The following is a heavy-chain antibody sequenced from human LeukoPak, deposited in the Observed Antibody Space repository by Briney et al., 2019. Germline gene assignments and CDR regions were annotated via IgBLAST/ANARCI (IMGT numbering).Heavy chain of an antibody. D-gene: IGHD2-8*01. V-gene: IGHV3-30*04. CDR2: ISYDGSNK. CDR1: GFTFSSYA. CDR3: ATSMAQDVDAFHI. Sequence: GGSLKLSCAASGFTFSSYAMHWVRQAPGKGLEWVAVISYDGSNKKYADSVKGRFTISRDNSKNTLYLQMNNLRAEDTAMFYCATSMAQDVDAFHIWGQGTMVTVSS. J-gene: IGHJ3*02.